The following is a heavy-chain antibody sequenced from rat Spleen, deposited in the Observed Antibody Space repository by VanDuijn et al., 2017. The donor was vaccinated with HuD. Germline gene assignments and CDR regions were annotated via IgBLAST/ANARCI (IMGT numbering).Heavy chain of an antibody. Sequence: EVLLVESGGGLVRPGRSMKLSCAASGFTFNNYDMAWVRQAPTKGLEWVASINFDGSSTYFRDSVKGRFTISRDNARSTLYLPMDSLRSEDTATYYCTTENFWFAFWGQGSLVTVSS. V-gene: IGHV5-20*01. CDR3: TTENFWFAF. J-gene: IGHJ3*01. CDR2: INFDGSST. CDR1: GFTFNNYD.